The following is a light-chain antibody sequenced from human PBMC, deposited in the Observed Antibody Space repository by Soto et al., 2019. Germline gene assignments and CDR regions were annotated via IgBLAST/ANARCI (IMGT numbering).Light chain of an antibody. CDR3: QQYGSSGT. Sequence: ELVLTHSPGTLSLSPGERATLSCRAIQSVSNNYLAWYQQKPGQAPRLLIYGASNRATGIPDRFSGSGSGTDFTLTISRLEPEDFAVYYCQQYGSSGTFGQGTKVDIK. CDR1: QSVSNNY. CDR2: GAS. J-gene: IGKJ1*01. V-gene: IGKV3-20*01.